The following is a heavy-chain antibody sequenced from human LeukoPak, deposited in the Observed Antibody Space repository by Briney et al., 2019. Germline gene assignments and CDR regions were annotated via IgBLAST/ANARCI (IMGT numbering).Heavy chain of an antibody. Sequence: ASVKVSCKASGYTFTGYYMHWVRQAPGQGLEWMGWINPNRGGTNYAQKFQGRVTMTRDTSVSTAYMELSRLRSDDTAVYYCATVYSSSWYGPSNWGQGTLVTVSS. D-gene: IGHD6-13*01. CDR3: ATVYSSSWYGPSN. V-gene: IGHV1-2*02. CDR2: INPNRGGT. J-gene: IGHJ4*02. CDR1: GYTFTGYY.